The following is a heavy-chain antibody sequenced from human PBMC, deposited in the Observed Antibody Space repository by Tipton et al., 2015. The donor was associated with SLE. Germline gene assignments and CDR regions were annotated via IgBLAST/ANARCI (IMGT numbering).Heavy chain of an antibody. CDR1: GFTFSNAW. J-gene: IGHJ5*02. Sequence: GSLRLSCAVSGFTFSNAWMSWVRQAPGKGLEWVGLIRSKVDGGTTDYAAPVKGRFTISRDDSKNTLYLQMNSLKTEDTAVYFCFTNEEGAFSPWGQGTLVTVSS. V-gene: IGHV3-15*01. CDR3: FTNEEGAFSP. CDR2: IRSKVDGGTT. D-gene: IGHD1-26*01.